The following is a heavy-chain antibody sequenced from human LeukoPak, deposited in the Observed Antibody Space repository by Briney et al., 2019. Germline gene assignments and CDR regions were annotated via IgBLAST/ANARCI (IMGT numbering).Heavy chain of an antibody. D-gene: IGHD3-22*01. CDR3: ARDQGVITRDSSGYYYFDY. CDR1: GYTFTSYY. Sequence: SVKVSCTASGYTFTSYYMHWVRQAPGQGLEWMGGIIPIFGTANYAQKFQGRVTVTADESTSTAYMELSSLRSEDTAVYYCARDQGVITRDSSGYYYFDYWGQGTLVTVSS. CDR2: IIPIFGTA. V-gene: IGHV1-69*13. J-gene: IGHJ4*02.